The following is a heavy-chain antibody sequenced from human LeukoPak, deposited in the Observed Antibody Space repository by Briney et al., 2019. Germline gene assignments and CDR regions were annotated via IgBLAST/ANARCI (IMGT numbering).Heavy chain of an antibody. V-gene: IGHV3-30*02. J-gene: IGHJ3*02. CDR3: AKDPPPYYYDSSGYSYAFDI. D-gene: IGHD3-22*01. CDR1: GFTFSSYG. CDR2: IRYDGSNK. Sequence: PGGSLRLSCAASGFTFSSYGMHRVRQAPGKGLEWVAFIRYDGSNKYYADSVKGRFTISRDNSKNTLYLQMNSLRAEDTAVYYCAKDPPPYYYDSSGYSYAFDIWGQGTMVTVSS.